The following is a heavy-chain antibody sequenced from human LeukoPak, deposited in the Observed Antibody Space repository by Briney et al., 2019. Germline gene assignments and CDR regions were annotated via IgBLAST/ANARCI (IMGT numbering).Heavy chain of an antibody. CDR2: IYSGGIT. Sequence: GGSLRLSCAASGFTVSTNYMSWVRQAPGKGLAWVSLIYSGGITQYADSVKGRFTISRDNSKNTLYLQMTSLRAEDTAVYHCARDGYYDSSGYRKHDGFDIWGQGTLVTVSS. CDR3: ARDGYYDSSGYRKHDGFDI. V-gene: IGHV3-66*01. J-gene: IGHJ3*02. CDR1: GFTVSTNY. D-gene: IGHD3-22*01.